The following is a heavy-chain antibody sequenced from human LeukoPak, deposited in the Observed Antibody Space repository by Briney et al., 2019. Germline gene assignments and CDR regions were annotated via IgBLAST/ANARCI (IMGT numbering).Heavy chain of an antibody. V-gene: IGHV3-11*04. CDR3: ARGRYSYDF. J-gene: IGHJ4*02. Sequence: PGGSLRLSCAASGFTLSDYYMGWIRQAPGKGLEWVSYISSSGNTIYYADSVKGRFTISRDNAKNSLYLQMNSLRAEDTAVYYCARGRYSYDFWGQGTLVTVSS. D-gene: IGHD5-18*01. CDR2: ISSSGNTI. CDR1: GFTLSDYY.